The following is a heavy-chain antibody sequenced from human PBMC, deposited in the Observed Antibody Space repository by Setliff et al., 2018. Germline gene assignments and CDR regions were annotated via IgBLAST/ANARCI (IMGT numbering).Heavy chain of an antibody. J-gene: IGHJ4*02. CDR3: ARDAPTPYYNFWSGILES. CDR2: TAYDGINK. V-gene: IGHV3-30*05. D-gene: IGHD3-3*01. CDR1: GFTFRNYG. Sequence: GSLRLSCAASGFTFRNYGMHWVRQAPGKGLEWVAVTAYDGINKYYADSVKGRFTISRDNSKNTLYLQMNTLRVEDTALYYCARDAPTPYYNFWSGILESWGQGALVTVSS.